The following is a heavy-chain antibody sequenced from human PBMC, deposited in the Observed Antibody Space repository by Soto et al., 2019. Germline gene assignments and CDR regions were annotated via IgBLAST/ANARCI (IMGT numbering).Heavy chain of an antibody. CDR2: FSGGGSNP. CDR3: ATFGPAAVPLYFFDY. Sequence: GGSLRLSCAASGFTFSNFAMSWVRQAPGKGLEWVSGFSGGGSNPYYADSVRGRFTVSRDNSKNTLYLQMNSLRVEDTAVYYCATFGPAAVPLYFFDYWGQGTPVTVSS. D-gene: IGHD3-10*01. V-gene: IGHV3-23*01. J-gene: IGHJ4*02. CDR1: GFTFSNFA.